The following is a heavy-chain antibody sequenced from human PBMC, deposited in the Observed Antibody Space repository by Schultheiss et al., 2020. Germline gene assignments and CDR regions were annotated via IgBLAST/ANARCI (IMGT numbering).Heavy chain of an antibody. CDR3: AKGGGYSYTYPFDY. J-gene: IGHJ4*02. D-gene: IGHD5-18*01. CDR2: IYYSGST. CDR1: GGSISSYY. Sequence: SETLSLTCTVSGGSISSYYWSWIRQPPGKGLEWIGYIYYSGSTYYNPSLKSRVTISVDTSKNQFSLKLSSVTAADTALYYCAKGGGYSYTYPFDYWGQGTLVTVSS. V-gene: IGHV4-59*12.